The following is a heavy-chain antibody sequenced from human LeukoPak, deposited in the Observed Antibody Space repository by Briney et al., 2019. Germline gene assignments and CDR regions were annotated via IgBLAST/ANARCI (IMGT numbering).Heavy chain of an antibody. D-gene: IGHD2-21*02. Sequence: SGPTLVNPTQTLTLTCTFSGFSLSTSGVGVGWIRQPPGKALEWLALIYWDDDKRYSPSLKSRLTITKDTSKNQVVLTMTNMDPVDTATYYCARQYCGGDCWRWDYWGQGTLVTVSS. CDR1: GFSLSTSGVG. V-gene: IGHV2-5*02. CDR2: IYWDDDK. CDR3: ARQYCGGDCWRWDY. J-gene: IGHJ4*02.